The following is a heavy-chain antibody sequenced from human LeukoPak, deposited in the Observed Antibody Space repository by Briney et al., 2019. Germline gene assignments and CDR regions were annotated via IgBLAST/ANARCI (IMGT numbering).Heavy chain of an antibody. CDR2: RSYDGSNK. CDR3: AKDLRDYGDYVPFYYYYYGMDV. Sequence: GGSLRLSCAASGFTFSSYGMHSVRQAPGKGLEWVAVRSYDGSNKYYADSVKGRFTISRDNSKNTLYLQMNSLRAEDTAVYYCAKDLRDYGDYVPFYYYYYGMDVWGQGTTVTVSS. D-gene: IGHD4-17*01. CDR1: GFTFSSYG. J-gene: IGHJ6*02. V-gene: IGHV3-30*18.